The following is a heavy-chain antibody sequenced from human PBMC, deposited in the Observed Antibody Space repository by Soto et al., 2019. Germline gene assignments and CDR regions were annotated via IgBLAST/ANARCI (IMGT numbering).Heavy chain of an antibody. CDR2: IYYSGST. J-gene: IGHJ4*02. CDR1: GGSISSSSYY. CDR3: ARQEYSSSGFDY. Sequence: QLQLQESGPGLVKPSETLSLTCTVSGGSISSSSYYWGWIRQPPGKGLEWIGSIYYSGSTYYNPSLKSRVTISVDTSKNQCSLKLSSVTAADTAVYYCARQEYSSSGFDYWGQGTLVTVSS. D-gene: IGHD6-13*01. V-gene: IGHV4-39*01.